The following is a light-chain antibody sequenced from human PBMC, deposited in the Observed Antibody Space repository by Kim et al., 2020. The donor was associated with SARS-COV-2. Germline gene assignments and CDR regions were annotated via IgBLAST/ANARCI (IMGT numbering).Light chain of an antibody. CDR3: QQYENSPWT. V-gene: IGKV3-20*01. J-gene: IGKJ1*01. CDR2: GAS. CDR1: QSVSSMY. Sequence: IVLTQSPATLSLSPGERATLSCRASQSVSSMYLAWYQQKPGQAPRLLIYGASNRATGIPDRFSGSGSGTGFTLNISRLEPEDCAVYYCQQYENSPWTFGQGTKVDIK.